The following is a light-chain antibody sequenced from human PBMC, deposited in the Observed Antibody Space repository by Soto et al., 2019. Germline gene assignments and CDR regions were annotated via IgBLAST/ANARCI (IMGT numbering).Light chain of an antibody. CDR1: ENVGSNY. CDR2: GAS. J-gene: IGKJ2*01. CDR3: RDYGGRAVT. V-gene: IGKV3-20*01. Sequence: ELVLTQSPDTLSLSPGERATLSCRANENVGSNYLAWYQQQPGQPPRLLIFGASSRATGVPDRFTGIGSGGAFTLDNSTLEPEESAVYICRDYGGRAVTFGQGTKLEI.